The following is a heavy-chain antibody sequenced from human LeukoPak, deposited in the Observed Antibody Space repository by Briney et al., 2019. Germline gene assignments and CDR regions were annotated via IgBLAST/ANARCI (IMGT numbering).Heavy chain of an antibody. Sequence: GRSLRLSCAASGFTFSSYAMHWVRQAPGKGLEWVAVISYDESNKYYADSVKGRFTISRDNSKNTLYLQMNSLRAEDTAVYYCARRGGRGLYCSSTSCPIDYWGQGTLVTVSS. CDR3: ARRGGRGLYCSSTSCPIDY. CDR2: ISYDESNK. V-gene: IGHV3-30*04. J-gene: IGHJ4*02. D-gene: IGHD2-2*01. CDR1: GFTFSSYA.